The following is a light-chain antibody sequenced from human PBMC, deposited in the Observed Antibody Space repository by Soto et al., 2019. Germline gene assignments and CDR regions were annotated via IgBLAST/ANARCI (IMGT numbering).Light chain of an antibody. CDR2: DVS. CDR1: SSDVGGYNY. V-gene: IGLV2-14*01. CDR3: SSYTSSSTPWV. Sequence: QSVLTQPASVSGSPGQSITISCTGTSSDVGGYNYVSWYQQHPGKAPKLMIYDVSNRPSGVSNRFSDSKSGNTASLTISGLQAEDEADYYCSSYTSSSTPWVFGTCTKVTFL. J-gene: IGLJ1*01.